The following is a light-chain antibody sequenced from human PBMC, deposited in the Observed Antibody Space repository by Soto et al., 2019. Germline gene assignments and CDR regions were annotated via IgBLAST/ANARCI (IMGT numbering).Light chain of an antibody. J-gene: IGKJ1*01. CDR3: QQYNSYSRT. V-gene: IGKV1-5*03. CDR2: KAS. Sequence: DIQMTQSPSTVSASVGDRVIITCRASQSISTWVAWYQQKPGKAPKLLIYKASILESAVPSRFSGSGSGTEFTLTISSLQPDDFATYYCQQYNSYSRTFGQGTKVEVK. CDR1: QSISTW.